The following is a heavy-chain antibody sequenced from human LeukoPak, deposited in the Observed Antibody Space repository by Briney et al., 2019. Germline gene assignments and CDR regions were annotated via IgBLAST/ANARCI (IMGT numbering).Heavy chain of an antibody. CDR3: ARDLGLDTTMIFFDY. Sequence: ASVKVSCKASGYTFTSFGISWVRQAPGQGPEWMGWISAYNGNTNYVQNLQGRVTMTTDTSTNTAYMELRSLTSDDTAVYYCARDLGLDTTMIFFDYWDQGTLVTVSS. V-gene: IGHV1-18*01. CDR1: GYTFTSFG. J-gene: IGHJ4*02. D-gene: IGHD5-18*01. CDR2: ISAYNGNT.